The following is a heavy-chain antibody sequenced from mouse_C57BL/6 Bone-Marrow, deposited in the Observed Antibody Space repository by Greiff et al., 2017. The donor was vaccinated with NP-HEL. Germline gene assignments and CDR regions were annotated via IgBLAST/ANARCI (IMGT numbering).Heavy chain of an antibody. J-gene: IGHJ2*01. V-gene: IGHV1-15*01. CDR1: GYTFTDYE. CDR2: IYPETGGT. CDR3: TRGLRQRYFDY. D-gene: IGHD2-2*01. Sequence: QVQLQQSGAELVRPGASVTLSCKASGYTFTDYEMHWVKQTPVHGLEWIGAIYPETGGTAYTQKFKGKATLTADKSSSTAYMELRSLTSEDSDVYYCTRGLRQRYFDYWGQGTTLTVSS.